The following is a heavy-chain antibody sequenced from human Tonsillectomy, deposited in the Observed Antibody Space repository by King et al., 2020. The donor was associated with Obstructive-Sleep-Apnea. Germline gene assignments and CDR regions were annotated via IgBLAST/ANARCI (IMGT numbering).Heavy chain of an antibody. D-gene: IGHD3-16*02. Sequence: QVQLVESGGGVVQPGRSLRLSCAASGFTFSNYAMHWVRQAPGKGLEWVAVISYDGTNKYYADSVKGRVTISRDNSKNTLYLQMSSLGAEDTAVYYCARDTGITFGGVIDPLDYWGQGTLVTVSS. CDR1: GFTFSNYA. V-gene: IGHV3-30*04. CDR2: ISYDGTNK. CDR3: ARDTGITFGGVIDPLDY. J-gene: IGHJ4*02.